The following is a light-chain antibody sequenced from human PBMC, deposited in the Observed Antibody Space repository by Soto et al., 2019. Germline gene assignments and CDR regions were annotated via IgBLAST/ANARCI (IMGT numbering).Light chain of an antibody. J-gene: IGKJ4*01. V-gene: IGKV3-15*01. CDR3: QHYNTWPRS. Sequence: LMTQSPATLSLSLGDRATLSCRASQSVSSNLAWYQQKTGQAPRLLIYGESTMATGIPARLSGSGSGTELTLTISRLQSEDFAVYACQHYNTWPRSCGEGTKVDIK. CDR2: GES. CDR1: QSVSSN.